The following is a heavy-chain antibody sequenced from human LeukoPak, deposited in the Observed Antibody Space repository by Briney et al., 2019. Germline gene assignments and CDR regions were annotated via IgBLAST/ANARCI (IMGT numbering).Heavy chain of an antibody. CDR1: GFIFA. CDR3: ARESETSGWYDY. CDR2: ISGDGGST. J-gene: IGHJ4*02. V-gene: IGHV3-43*02. Sequence: GGSLRLSCAGPGFIFAIHWVRQAPGKGLEWVSLISGDGGSTFYADSVRGRFTISRDNTRKSLSLQMSSLRSEDTALYYCARESETSGWYDYWGQGTLVTVSS. D-gene: IGHD6-19*01.